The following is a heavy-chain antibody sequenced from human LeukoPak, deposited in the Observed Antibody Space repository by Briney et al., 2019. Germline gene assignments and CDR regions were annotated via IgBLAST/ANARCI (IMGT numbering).Heavy chain of an antibody. D-gene: IGHD3-16*01. J-gene: IGHJ5*02. CDR3: ASQSYARFDP. CDR2: IQPDGREQ. CDR1: GGSVSNYY. Sequence: ETLSLTCTVSGGSVSNYYWSWVRQAPGKGLEWVGNIQPDGREQYPVDSVKGRFTISRDNARNSLFLQMNSLRVEDTAVYYCASQSYARFDPWGQGTLVTVSS. V-gene: IGHV3-7*01.